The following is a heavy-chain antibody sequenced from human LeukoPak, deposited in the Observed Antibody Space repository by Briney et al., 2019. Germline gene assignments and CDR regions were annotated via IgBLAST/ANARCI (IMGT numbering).Heavy chain of an antibody. Sequence: ASVKVSCKASGYTFTSYGISWVRQAPGQGLEWMGWISAYNGNTNYAQKLQGRVTMTTDTSTSTAYMELRSLRSDDTAVYYCARDRNGRITMVRGVTPYYYYMDVWGKGTTVTVSS. D-gene: IGHD3-10*01. J-gene: IGHJ6*03. V-gene: IGHV1-18*01. CDR3: ARDRNGRITMVRGVTPYYYYMDV. CDR1: GYTFTSYG. CDR2: ISAYNGNT.